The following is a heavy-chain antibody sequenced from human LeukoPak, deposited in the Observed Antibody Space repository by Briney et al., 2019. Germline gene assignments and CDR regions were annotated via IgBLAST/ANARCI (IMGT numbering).Heavy chain of an antibody. CDR1: GYTFTSCG. D-gene: IGHD6-19*01. CDR3: ARGRMAGTYVFDS. CDR2: IIPIFGTA. Sequence: ASVKVSCKASGYTFTSCGISWVRQAPGQGLEWMGGIIPIFGTANYAQKFQGRVTITADGSTSTAYMELSSLRSEDTAVYYCARGRMAGTYVFDSWGQGTLVTVSS. J-gene: IGHJ4*02. V-gene: IGHV1-69*13.